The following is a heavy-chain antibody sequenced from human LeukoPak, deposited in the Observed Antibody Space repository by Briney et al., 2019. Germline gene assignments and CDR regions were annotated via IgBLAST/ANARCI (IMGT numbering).Heavy chain of an antibody. V-gene: IGHV3-7*01. CDR2: IKQDGSEK. J-gene: IGHJ4*02. CDR3: ARRYFDY. Sequence: GGSLRPSCAASGFTLSSYWMSWVRQAPGKGLEWVANIKQDGSEKYYVDSVKGRFTISRDNAKNSLYLQMNSLRAEDTAVYYCARRYFDYWGQGTLVTVSS. D-gene: IGHD2-15*01. CDR1: GFTLSSYW.